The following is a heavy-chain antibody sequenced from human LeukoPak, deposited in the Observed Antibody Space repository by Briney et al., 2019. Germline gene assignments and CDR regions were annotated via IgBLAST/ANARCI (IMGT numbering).Heavy chain of an antibody. Sequence: TSETLSLTCTVSGYSISSGYYWDWIRQPPGKGLEWIGTLSHCGSSYYNPSLKSRVTISVDTSKNQFSLKVGSMTAADTAVYYCARGQSDFWSGYYGKDAFDIWGQGTMVTVSS. CDR3: ARGQSDFWSGYYGKDAFDI. CDR2: LSHCGSS. CDR1: GYSISSGYY. V-gene: IGHV4-38-2*02. D-gene: IGHD3-3*01. J-gene: IGHJ3*02.